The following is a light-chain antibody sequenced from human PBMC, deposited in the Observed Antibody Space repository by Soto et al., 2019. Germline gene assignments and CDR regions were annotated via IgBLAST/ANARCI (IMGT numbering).Light chain of an antibody. CDR3: QQRSAWPLT. J-gene: IGKJ3*01. CDR1: QSISNS. CDR2: DAS. Sequence: EIVLTQSPATLSLSPGERATLSCRASQSISNSLAWYQQKPGQAPRLLIYDASSRATGIPARFSGSGSGTDFTLTISSLEPEDFALYYCQQRSAWPLTFGPVTKVDIK. V-gene: IGKV3-11*01.